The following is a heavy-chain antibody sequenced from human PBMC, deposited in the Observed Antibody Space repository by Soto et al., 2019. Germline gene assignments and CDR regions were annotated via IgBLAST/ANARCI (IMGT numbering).Heavy chain of an antibody. V-gene: IGHV3-11*06. J-gene: IGHJ4*02. Sequence: GGSLRLSCAASGFTFSDYYMSWIRQAPGKGLEWVSYISSSSSYTNYADSVKGRFTISRDNAKNSLYLQMNSLRAEDTAVYYCARRNNWNYGSHELGYWGQGTLVTVSS. CDR2: ISSSSSYT. CDR3: ARRNNWNYGSHELGY. D-gene: IGHD1-7*01. CDR1: GFTFSDYY.